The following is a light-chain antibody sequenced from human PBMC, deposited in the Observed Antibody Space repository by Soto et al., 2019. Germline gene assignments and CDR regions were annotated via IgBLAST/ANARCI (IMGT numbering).Light chain of an antibody. CDR3: HQYNNWPQT. Sequence: EIVMTQSPATLSVSPGERATLSCRASQSVNSNLAWYQQKPGQAPRLLIYGASTRATGLPARFSGSGSGTEFTLTISSLQSEDFAVYYCHQYNNWPQTFGQGTKV. CDR1: QSVNSN. J-gene: IGKJ1*01. V-gene: IGKV3-15*01. CDR2: GAS.